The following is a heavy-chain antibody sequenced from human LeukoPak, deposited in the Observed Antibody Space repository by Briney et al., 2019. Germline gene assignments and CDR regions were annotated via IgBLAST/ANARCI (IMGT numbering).Heavy chain of an antibody. CDR1: GGTFSSYA. J-gene: IGHJ2*01. CDR3: AFPGSSSGSLPFPFDL. V-gene: IGHV1-69*13. CDR2: IIPIFGTA. D-gene: IGHD6-13*01. Sequence: ASVKVSCKASGGTFSSYAISWVRQAPGQGLEWMGGIIPIFGTANYAQKFQGRVTITADESTSTAYMELSSLRSEDTAVYYCAFPGSSSGSLPFPFDLWGRGTLVTVSS.